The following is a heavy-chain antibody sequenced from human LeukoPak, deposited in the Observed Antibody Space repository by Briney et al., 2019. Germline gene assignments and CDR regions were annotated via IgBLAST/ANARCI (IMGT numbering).Heavy chain of an antibody. J-gene: IGHJ4*02. V-gene: IGHV3-30*18. D-gene: IGHD3-9*01. CDR3: AKGLPDILTGYFNY. Sequence: PGGSLRLSCAASGFTFSSYGMHWVRQAPGKGLEWVAVISYDGSNKYYADSVKGRFTISRDNSKNTLYLQMSSLRAEDTAVYYCAKGLPDILTGYFNYWGQGTLVTVSS. CDR1: GFTFSSYG. CDR2: ISYDGSNK.